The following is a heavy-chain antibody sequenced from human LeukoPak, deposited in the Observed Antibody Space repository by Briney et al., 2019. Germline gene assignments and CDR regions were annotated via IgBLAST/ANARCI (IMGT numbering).Heavy chain of an antibody. D-gene: IGHD7-27*01. V-gene: IGHV3-74*01. CDR3: ARGLGFPHYYYYMDV. J-gene: IGHJ6*03. CDR1: GFTFSSYW. CDR2: INSDGSST. Sequence: PGGSLRLSCAASGFTFSSYWMHWVRQAPGKGLVWVSRINSDGSSTSYADSVKGRFTISRDNAKNTLYLQMNSLRAEDTAVYYCARGLGFPHYYYYMDVWGKGTTVTVSS.